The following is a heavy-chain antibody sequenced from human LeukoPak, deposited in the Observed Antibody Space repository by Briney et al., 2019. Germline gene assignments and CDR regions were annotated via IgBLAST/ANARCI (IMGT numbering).Heavy chain of an antibody. D-gene: IGHD1-26*01. J-gene: IGHJ3*02. V-gene: IGHV4-38-2*02. CDR1: GYSISSGYY. Sequence: PSETLSLTCTVSGYSISSGYYWGWFRQPPGKGLQWIGSIYHSGSTYYNPSLKSRVTISVDTSKNQFSLKLSSVTAADTAVYYCARRKSGSLGYAFDIRGQGTMVTVSS. CDR2: IYHSGST. CDR3: ARRKSGSLGYAFDI.